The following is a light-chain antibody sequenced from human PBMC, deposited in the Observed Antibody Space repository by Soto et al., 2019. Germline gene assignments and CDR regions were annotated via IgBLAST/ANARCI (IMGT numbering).Light chain of an antibody. CDR3: QQYYETPLT. CDR1: QSVFFDSNNKNY. V-gene: IGKV4-1*01. Sequence: DFVMTQSPDSLAVSLGESATINCKSSQSVFFDSNNKNYFAWYQQKPGQPPKLLIYWASTRASGVPDRFSGSGSGTDFTLTISSLQAEDVAVYYCQQYYETPLTFGGGTKVEIK. J-gene: IGKJ4*01. CDR2: WAS.